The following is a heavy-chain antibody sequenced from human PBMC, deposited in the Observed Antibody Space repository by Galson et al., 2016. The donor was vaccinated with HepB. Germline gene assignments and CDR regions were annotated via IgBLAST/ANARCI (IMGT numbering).Heavy chain of an antibody. CDR2: IAADGTQK. V-gene: IGHV3-30*04. J-gene: IGHJ4*02. CDR1: GFTFSDYT. D-gene: IGHD6-25*01. CDR3: ARSVSSAWHTFDS. Sequence: SLRLSCAASGFTFSDYTMHWIRQAPGQAPDEGLQRVAVIAADGTQKYLADSVKGRFTISRDNSRSCLYLRMNSLSREDTAIYYSARSVSSAWHTFDSWGQGTLVPVSS.